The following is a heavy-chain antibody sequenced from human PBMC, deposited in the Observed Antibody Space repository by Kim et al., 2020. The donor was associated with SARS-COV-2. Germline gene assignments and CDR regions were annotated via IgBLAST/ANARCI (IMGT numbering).Heavy chain of an antibody. J-gene: IGHJ4*02. CDR1: GFTFSGYG. D-gene: IGHD1-1*01. V-gene: IGHV3-23*01. CDR3: AKRLGRTTPNFDY. Sequence: GSLRLSCAASGFTFSGYGMSWVRQAPGKGLEWVSAVSDTGADRNYANSVKGRFTISRDNSKNTLYLQMNSLRDEDTAVYYCAKRLGRTTPNFDYWGQGTLVTVSS. CDR2: VSDTGADR.